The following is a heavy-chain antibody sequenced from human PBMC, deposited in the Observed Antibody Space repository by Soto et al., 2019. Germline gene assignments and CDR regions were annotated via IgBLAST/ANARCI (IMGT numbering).Heavy chain of an antibody. Sequence: EVQLLESGGRLVQPGGSLTPSCAASGFTSSSYAMSWVRQAPGKGLEWGSAISGSGGNTYYADSVKGRFTISRDNSKNTLYLQTNTLRAEDTALYYCAKGREGFGNDAFDIWGQGTMVTVSS. D-gene: IGHD3-10*01. J-gene: IGHJ3*02. V-gene: IGHV3-23*01. CDR3: AKGREGFGNDAFDI. CDR2: ISGSGGNT. CDR1: GFTSSSYA.